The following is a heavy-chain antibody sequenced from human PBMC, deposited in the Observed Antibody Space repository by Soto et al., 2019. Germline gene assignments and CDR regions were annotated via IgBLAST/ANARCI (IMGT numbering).Heavy chain of an antibody. CDR2: ISGSGGDT. D-gene: IGHD1-7*01. CDR1: GFTFNTYV. J-gene: IGHJ4*02. CDR3: ARALDLSVTGAPF. V-gene: IGHV3-23*01. Sequence: EVHLLESGGGSVQPGGSLRLSCAASGFTFNTYVMNWVRQAPGKGLEWVSRISGSGGDTYYADSVKGRFTISRDNSKNTLYLEMNSLRAEDTAVYYCARALDLSVTGAPFGGQGTLVTVSS.